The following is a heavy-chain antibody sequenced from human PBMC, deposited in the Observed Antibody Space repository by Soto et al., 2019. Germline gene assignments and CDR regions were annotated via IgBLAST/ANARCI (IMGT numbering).Heavy chain of an antibody. CDR3: ARSERSIAVANYYYYYGMDV. CDR2: IYYSGST. CDR1: GGSISSYY. D-gene: IGHD6-19*01. V-gene: IGHV4-59*01. J-gene: IGHJ6*02. Sequence: LSLTCTVSGGSISSYYWSWIRQPPGKGLEWIGYIYYSGSTNYNPSLKSRVTISVDTSKNQFSLKLSSVTAADTAVYYCARSERSIAVANYYYYYGMDVWGQGTTVTVSS.